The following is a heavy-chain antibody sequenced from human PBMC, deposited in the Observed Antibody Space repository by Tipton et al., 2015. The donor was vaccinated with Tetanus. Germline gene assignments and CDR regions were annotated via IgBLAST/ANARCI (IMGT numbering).Heavy chain of an antibody. CDR2: INQSGST. Sequence: TLSLTCTVSGGSISSGTFYWDWLRQPPGKPLEWIGEINQSGSTIYNPSLKSRVTIAVDTFKRQFSMTLTSATAADTAVYYCARAGFEGSSSSGYFDHWGLGVLVTVSS. CDR3: ARAGFEGSSSSGYFDH. V-gene: IGHV4-39*07. CDR1: GGSISSGTFY. J-gene: IGHJ4*02. D-gene: IGHD2-2*01.